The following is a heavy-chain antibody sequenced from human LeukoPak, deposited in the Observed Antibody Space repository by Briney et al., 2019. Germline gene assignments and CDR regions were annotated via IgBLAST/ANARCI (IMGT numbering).Heavy chain of an antibody. V-gene: IGHV1-2*02. J-gene: IGHJ6*03. CDR2: INPNSGGT. CDR3: AAYCSSTSCYHYYYYYMDV. Sequence: ASVKVSCKASGYTFTCYYMHWVRHAPGQGLEWMGWINPNSGGTNYAQKFQGRVTMTRDTSISTAYMELRRLRSDDTAVYYCAAYCSSTSCYHYYYYYMDVWGKGTTVTVSS. D-gene: IGHD2-2*01. CDR1: GYTFTCYY.